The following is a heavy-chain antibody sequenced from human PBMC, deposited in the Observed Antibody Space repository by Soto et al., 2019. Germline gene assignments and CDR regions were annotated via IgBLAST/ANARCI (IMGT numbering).Heavy chain of an antibody. CDR3: ASEIAAAGSWGMDV. D-gene: IGHD6-13*01. V-gene: IGHV1-69*13. CDR2: IIPIFGTA. J-gene: IGHJ6*02. CDR1: GGTFSSYA. Sequence: SVKVSCKASGGTFSSYAISWVRQAPGQGLEWMGGIIPIFGTANYAQKFQGRVTITADESTSTAYMELSSLRSEDTAVYYCASEIAAAGSWGMDVWGQGTTVTVSS.